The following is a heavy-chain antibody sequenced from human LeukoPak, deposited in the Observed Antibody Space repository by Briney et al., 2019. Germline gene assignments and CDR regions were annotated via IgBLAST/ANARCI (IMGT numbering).Heavy chain of an antibody. D-gene: IGHD6-6*01. CDR2: MNPNSGNT. V-gene: IGHV1-8*01. CDR1: GYTFTSYD. Sequence: GASVKVSCKASGYTFTSYDINWVRQATGQGLEWMGWMNPNSGNTGYAQKFQGRVTMTRNTSISTSYMELSSLRSEDTAVYYCARADIAARPFDYWGQGTLVTVSS. CDR3: ARADIAARPFDY. J-gene: IGHJ4*02.